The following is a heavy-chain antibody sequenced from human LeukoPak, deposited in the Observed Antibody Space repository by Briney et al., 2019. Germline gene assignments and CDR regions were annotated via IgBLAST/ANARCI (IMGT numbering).Heavy chain of an antibody. Sequence: SVKVSCKASGGTFSSYAISWVRQAPGQGLEWMGGIIPIFGTANYAQKFQGRVTITADESTSTAYMELSSLRSEDTAVYYCARVGIPATATNYFDYWGQGTLVTVSS. D-gene: IGHD2-15*01. CDR3: ARVGIPATATNYFDY. J-gene: IGHJ4*02. CDR2: IIPIFGTA. CDR1: GGTFSSYA. V-gene: IGHV1-69*13.